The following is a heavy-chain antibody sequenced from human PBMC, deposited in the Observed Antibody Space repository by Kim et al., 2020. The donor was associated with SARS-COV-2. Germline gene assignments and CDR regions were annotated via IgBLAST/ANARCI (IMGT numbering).Heavy chain of an antibody. V-gene: IGHV3-48*01. CDR2: T. J-gene: IGHJ4*02. Sequence: TYYADSVNGRFTISRDNDKSFLFLQMSNLTAADTAMYFCARSVNYYFDLWGQGTLVTVSS. CDR3: ARSVNYYFDL. D-gene: IGHD1-1*01.